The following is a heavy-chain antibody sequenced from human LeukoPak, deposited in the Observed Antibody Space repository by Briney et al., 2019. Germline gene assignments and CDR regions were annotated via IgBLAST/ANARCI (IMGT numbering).Heavy chain of an antibody. J-gene: IGHJ6*03. CDR3: ARVVEAFYYYYMDV. CDR1: GYTFTSYD. CDR2: MNPNSGNT. Sequence: GASVKVSCKASGYTFTSYDINWVRQATGQGLEWMGWMNPNSGNTGYAQKFQGRVTITRNTSISTAYMELSSLRSEDTAVYYCARVVEAFYYYYMDVWGKGTTVTVSS. D-gene: IGHD1-26*01. V-gene: IGHV1-8*03.